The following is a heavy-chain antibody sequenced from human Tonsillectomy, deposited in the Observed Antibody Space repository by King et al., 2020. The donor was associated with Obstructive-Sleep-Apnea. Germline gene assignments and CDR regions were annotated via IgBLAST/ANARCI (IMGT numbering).Heavy chain of an antibody. V-gene: IGHV4-39*07. CDR3: AGGGAVTAPDCYFDH. CDR1: GGSISRSSNY. Sequence: QLQESGPGLVKPSETLSLTCTVSGGSISRSSNYWGWIRQPPGQGLGWIGNIYFSGNTYYNPSLKSRVTISVATSKNQISLNLSSVTAADTAVYYCAGGGAVTAPDCYFDHWGRGTLVTVSS. CDR2: IYFSGNT. D-gene: IGHD2-21*02. J-gene: IGHJ2*01.